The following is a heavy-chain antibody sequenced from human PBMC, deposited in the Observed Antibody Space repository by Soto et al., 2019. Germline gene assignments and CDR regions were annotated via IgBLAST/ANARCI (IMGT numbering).Heavy chain of an antibody. J-gene: IGHJ4*02. D-gene: IGHD3-10*01. CDR2: INSSGST. CDR3: ASRKSSPYFDY. V-gene: IGHV4-59*08. Sequence: SETLSLTCTVSGGSISNYYWNWIRQSPGKGLEWIGYINSSGSTHYNPSLQSRVTISIDTSKNQFSLKLSSVTAADTAVYYCASRKSSPYFDYWGQGTLVTVS. CDR1: GGSISNYY.